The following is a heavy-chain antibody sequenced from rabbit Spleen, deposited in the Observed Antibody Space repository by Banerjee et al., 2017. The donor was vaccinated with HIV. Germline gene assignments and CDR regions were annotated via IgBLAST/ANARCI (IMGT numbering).Heavy chain of an antibody. CDR3: VREAGYAGYGDGNL. D-gene: IGHD7-1*01. V-gene: IGHV1S47*01. CDR1: GLDFSSYG. Sequence: QEQLVEYGGDLVQPEGSLTLTCKASGLDFSSYGVSWVRQGPGKGLEWIGYIVPVFGSTYYATWVNGRFTISSHNAQNTLYLQLNSLTAADTATYFCVREAGYAGYGDGNLWGPGTLVTVS. CDR2: IVPVFGST. J-gene: IGHJ4*01.